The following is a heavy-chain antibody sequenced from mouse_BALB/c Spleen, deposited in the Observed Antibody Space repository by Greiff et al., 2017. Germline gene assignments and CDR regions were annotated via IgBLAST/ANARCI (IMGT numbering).Heavy chain of an antibody. CDR2: IWWNDDK. CDR3: ARIANTTVFDY. J-gene: IGHJ2*01. Sequence: QVTLKVSGPGILQPSQTLSLTCSFSGFSLSTSGMSVGWIRQPSGKGLEWLAHIWWNDDKYYNPALKSRLTISKDTSNNQVFLKIASVVTADTATYYCARIANTTVFDYWGQGTTLTVSS. CDR1: GFSLSTSGMS. D-gene: IGHD1-1*01. V-gene: IGHV8-8*01.